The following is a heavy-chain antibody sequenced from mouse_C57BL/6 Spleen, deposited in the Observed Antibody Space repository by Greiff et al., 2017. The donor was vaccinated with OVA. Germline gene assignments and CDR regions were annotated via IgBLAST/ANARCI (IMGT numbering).Heavy chain of an antibody. CDR3: ARLSYYAMDY. CDR1: GYSITSGYY. CDR2: ISYDGSN. J-gene: IGHJ4*01. Sequence: EVQLKESGPGLVKPSQSLSLTCSVTGYSITSGYYWNWIRQFPGNKLEWMGYISYDGSNNYNPSLKNRISITRDTSKNQFFLKLNSVTTEDTATYYCARLSYYAMDYWGQGTSVTVYS. V-gene: IGHV3-6*01.